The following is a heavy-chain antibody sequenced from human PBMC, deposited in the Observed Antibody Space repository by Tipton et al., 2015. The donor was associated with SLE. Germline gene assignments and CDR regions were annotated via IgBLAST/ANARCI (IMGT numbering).Heavy chain of an antibody. Sequence: TLSLTCTVSGGSISSSSYYWGWIRQPPGKGLEWIGSIYYSGSTDYNPSPKSRVTISVDTSKNQFSLKLSSVTAADTAVYYCARTAHFRISEIDYWGQGTLVTVS. CDR1: GGSISSSSYY. CDR3: ARTAHFRISEIDY. V-gene: IGHV4-39*01. D-gene: IGHD2/OR15-2a*01. CDR2: IYYSGST. J-gene: IGHJ4*02.